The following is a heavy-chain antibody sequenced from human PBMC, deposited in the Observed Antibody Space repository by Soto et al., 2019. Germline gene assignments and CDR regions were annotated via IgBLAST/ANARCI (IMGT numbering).Heavy chain of an antibody. CDR3: ARVVDFYDPYYYYGMDV. CDR2: ISSSSSYI. Sequence: GGSLRLSCAASGFTFSTYSMNWLRQAPGKGLEWVSSISSSSSYIYYADSVKGRFTISRDNAKNSLYLPMNSLRAEDTAVYYCARVVDFYDPYYYYGMDVWGQGTTVTVSS. D-gene: IGHD3-22*01. J-gene: IGHJ6*02. V-gene: IGHV3-21*01. CDR1: GFTFSTYS.